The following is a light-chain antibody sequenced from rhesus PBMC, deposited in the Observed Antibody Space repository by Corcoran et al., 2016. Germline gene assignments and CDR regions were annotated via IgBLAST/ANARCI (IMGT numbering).Light chain of an antibody. J-gene: IGKJ3*01. V-gene: IGKV1-25*01. CDR3: QHYYSTPFT. CDR2: EAS. CDR1: QGITND. Sequence: DIQMTQSPSSLSASVGDRVTITCRASQGITNDLAWYQQKPGETPKLLIYEASSLQRGIPSRFSGIGSGTEFTLPICSLQSDDFATYYYQHYYSTPFTFSPGTKLDIK.